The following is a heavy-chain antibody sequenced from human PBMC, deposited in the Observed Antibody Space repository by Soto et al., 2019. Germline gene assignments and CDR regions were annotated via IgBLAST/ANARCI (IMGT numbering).Heavy chain of an antibody. CDR1: GGSISSYY. CDR2: IYYSGST. D-gene: IGHD3-3*01. CDR3: ARLWLEWYSFDY. V-gene: IGHV4-59*08. J-gene: IGHJ4*02. Sequence: SETLSLTCTVSGGSISSYYWSWIRQPPGKGLEWIGYIYYSGSTNYNPSLKSRVTISVDTSKNQFSLKLSSVTAADTAVYYCARLWLEWYSFDYWGQGTLVTVSS.